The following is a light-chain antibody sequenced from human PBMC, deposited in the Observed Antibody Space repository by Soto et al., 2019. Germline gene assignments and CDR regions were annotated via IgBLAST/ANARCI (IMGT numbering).Light chain of an antibody. CDR1: SSDVGGYNY. CDR3: SSYTSSGTPV. J-gene: IGLJ2*01. CDR2: DVS. V-gene: IGLV2-14*03. Sequence: QSALTQPASVSGSPGQSITISCTGTSSDVGGYNYVSWYQQHPGKAPTLMIYDVSNRPSGVSNRFSGSKSGNTASLPISGLQAEDEADYYCSSYTSSGTPVFGGGTQLTVL.